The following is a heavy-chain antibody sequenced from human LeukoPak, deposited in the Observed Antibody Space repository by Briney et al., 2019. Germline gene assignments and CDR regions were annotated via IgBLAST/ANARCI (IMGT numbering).Heavy chain of an antibody. V-gene: IGHV4-59*08. CDR1: GGPISSYY. CDR3: ARHYYGSGTYSQTNWFDP. D-gene: IGHD3-10*01. Sequence: SETLSLTCTVSGGPISSYYWSWIRQPPGKGLEWIGYIYYSGSTNYNPSLKSRVTISVATSKNQFYLKLSSVTAADTAVYYCARHYYGSGTYSQTNWFDPWGQGTLVTVSS. J-gene: IGHJ5*02. CDR2: IYYSGST.